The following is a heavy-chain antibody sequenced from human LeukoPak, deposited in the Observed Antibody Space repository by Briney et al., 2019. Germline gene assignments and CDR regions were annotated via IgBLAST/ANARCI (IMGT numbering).Heavy chain of an antibody. J-gene: IGHJ4*02. CDR2: ISSSSSYI. CDR3: ARDIEAAGPFFDY. Sequence: GGSLRLSCAASGFTFSSYSMNWVRQAPGKGLEWVSSISSSSSYIYYADSVKGRFTISRDNAKNSLYLQMNSLRAEDTAVYYCARDIEAAGPFFDYWGQGTLVTVSS. CDR1: GFTFSSYS. D-gene: IGHD6-13*01. V-gene: IGHV3-21*01.